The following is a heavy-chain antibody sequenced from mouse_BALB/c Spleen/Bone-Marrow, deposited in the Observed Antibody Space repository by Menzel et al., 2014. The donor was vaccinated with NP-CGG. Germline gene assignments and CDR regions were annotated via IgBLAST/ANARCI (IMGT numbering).Heavy chain of an antibody. CDR2: ISSGGSYT. CDR1: GFAFSSYD. J-gene: IGHJ4*01. CDR3: ARHLINYAMDY. Sequence: EVQRVESGRGLVKPGGSLELSCAASGFAFSSYDMSWVRQTPEKRLEWVATISSGGSYTYYPDSVKGRFTISRDNARNTLYLQMSSLRSEDTALYYCARHLINYAMDYWGQGTSVTVSS. D-gene: IGHD2-4*01. V-gene: IGHV5-9*02.